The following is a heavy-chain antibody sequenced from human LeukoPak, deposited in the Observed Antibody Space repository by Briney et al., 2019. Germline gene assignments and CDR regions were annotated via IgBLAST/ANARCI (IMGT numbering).Heavy chain of an antibody. V-gene: IGHV4-30-2*01. Sequence: SETLSLTCTVSGGSISSGGYYWSWIRQPPGKGLEWIGYIYHSGSTYYNPSLKSRVTISVDRSKNQFSLKLSSVTAADTAVYYCARAEMTTLPYYFDYWGQGTLVTVSS. CDR3: ARAEMTTLPYYFDY. J-gene: IGHJ4*02. D-gene: IGHD5-24*01. CDR1: GGSISSGGYY. CDR2: IYHSGST.